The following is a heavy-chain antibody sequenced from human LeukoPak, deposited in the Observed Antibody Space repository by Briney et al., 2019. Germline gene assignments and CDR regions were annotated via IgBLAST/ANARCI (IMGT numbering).Heavy chain of an antibody. Sequence: GRSLRLSCAASGSTFSSYGMHWVRQAPGKGLEWVAVIWYDGSNKYYADSVKGRFTISRDNSKNTLYLQMNSLRAEDTAVYYCARAGGSSWYRWFDPWGQGTLVTVSS. J-gene: IGHJ5*02. CDR3: ARAGGSSWYRWFDP. CDR1: GSTFSSYG. D-gene: IGHD6-13*01. CDR2: IWYDGSNK. V-gene: IGHV3-33*01.